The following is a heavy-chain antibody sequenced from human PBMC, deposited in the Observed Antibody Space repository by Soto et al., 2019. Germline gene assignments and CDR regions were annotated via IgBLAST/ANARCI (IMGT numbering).Heavy chain of an antibody. CDR2: IIPILGTT. D-gene: IGHD3-16*01. CDR1: GGTFSRNA. J-gene: IGHJ1*01. V-gene: IGHV1-69*12. CDR3: ARDVRLDGRGDLQY. Sequence: QVQLMQSGTEVKKPGSSVKVSCKVSGGTFSRNAISWVRQAPGQGLEWMGGIIPILGTTTYAQKFQGRVTLVADEATRTVYMDQSSLRLEATADYYCARDVRLDGRGDLQYWGQGTLVTVSS.